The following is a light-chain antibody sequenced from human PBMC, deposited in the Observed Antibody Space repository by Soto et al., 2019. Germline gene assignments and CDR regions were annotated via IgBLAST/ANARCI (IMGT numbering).Light chain of an antibody. CDR1: QSVSSW. J-gene: IGKJ1*01. CDR2: KAS. CDR3: QQYNSYST. V-gene: IGKV1-5*03. Sequence: DIQMTQSPSTLSASVGDRVTITCRASQSVSSWLAWYQQKPGKAPKLLIYKASSLQSGVPYRFSGSGSGTEFTLTISSLQPDDFATYYCQQYNSYSTFGQGTKVEIK.